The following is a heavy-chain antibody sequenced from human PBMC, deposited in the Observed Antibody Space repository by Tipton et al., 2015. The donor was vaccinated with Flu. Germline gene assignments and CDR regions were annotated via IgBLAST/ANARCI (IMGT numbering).Heavy chain of an antibody. Sequence: GSLRLSCVVSGFTFSRYGMSWVRQAPGKGLEWVSGFSGSGRTTYFADSVKGRFTISRDNFKNTLYLQMNSVRAEDTAVYYCARGIPDRDRDYWGQGTLVTVSS. J-gene: IGHJ4*02. D-gene: IGHD5-24*01. CDR2: FSGSGRTT. V-gene: IGHV3-23*01. CDR1: GFTFSRYG. CDR3: ARGIPDRDRDY.